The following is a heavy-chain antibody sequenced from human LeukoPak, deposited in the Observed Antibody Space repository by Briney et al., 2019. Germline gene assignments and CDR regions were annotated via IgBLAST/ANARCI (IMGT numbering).Heavy chain of an antibody. CDR3: ARGYYYYDSSGYDSFSYYYYYMDV. D-gene: IGHD3-22*01. CDR2: INPNSGGT. V-gene: IGHV1-2*02. CDR1: GYTFTGYY. J-gene: IGHJ6*03. Sequence: GASVKVSCKASGYTFTGYYMHWVRQAPGQGLEWMGWINPNSGGTNYAQKFQGRVTMTRDTSISTAYMELSRLRSDDTAVYYCARGYYYYDSSGYDSFSYYYYYMDVWGKGTTVTISS.